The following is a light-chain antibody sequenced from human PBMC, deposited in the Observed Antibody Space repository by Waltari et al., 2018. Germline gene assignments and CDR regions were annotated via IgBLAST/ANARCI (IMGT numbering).Light chain of an antibody. CDR2: AVS. J-gene: IGKJ1*01. CDR1: QSVRNN. V-gene: IGKV3-15*01. Sequence: EIVMTQSPATLSVSPGETATLSCRASQSVRNNLAWYQQKPGQSPRLLLYAVSTRATGVPARFSGSGSETDFTLTISTLQSEDFASYYCQQYENWPPGTFGQVTRVEVK. CDR3: QQYENWPPGT.